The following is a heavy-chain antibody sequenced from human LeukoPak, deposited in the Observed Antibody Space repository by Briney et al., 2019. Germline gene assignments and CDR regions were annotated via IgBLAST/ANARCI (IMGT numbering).Heavy chain of an antibody. V-gene: IGHV1-2*02. Sequence: GASVKVSFKASGYTFTGYYMHWVRQAPGQGLEWMGWINPNSGGTNYAQKFQGRVTMTRDTSISTAYMELSRLRSDDTAVYYCASPGDCSSTSCYAAPFDYWGQGTLVTVSS. J-gene: IGHJ4*02. CDR1: GYTFTGYY. CDR3: ASPGDCSSTSCYAAPFDY. D-gene: IGHD2-2*01. CDR2: INPNSGGT.